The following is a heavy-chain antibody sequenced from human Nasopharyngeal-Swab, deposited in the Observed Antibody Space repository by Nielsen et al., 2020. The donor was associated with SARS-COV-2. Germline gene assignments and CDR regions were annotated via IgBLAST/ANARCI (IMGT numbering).Heavy chain of an antibody. D-gene: IGHD6-19*01. V-gene: IGHV3-33*01. Sequence: GGSLRLSCAASGFTFSSYGMHWVRQAPGKGLEWVAVIWYDGSNKYYADSVKGRFTISRDNSKSTLYLQMNSLRAEDTAVYYCARASSGWYSPDYWGQGTLVTVSS. CDR2: IWYDGSNK. CDR1: GFTFSSYG. CDR3: ARASSGWYSPDY. J-gene: IGHJ4*02.